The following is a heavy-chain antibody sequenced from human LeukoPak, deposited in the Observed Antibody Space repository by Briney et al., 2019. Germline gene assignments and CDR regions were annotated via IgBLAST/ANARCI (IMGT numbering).Heavy chain of an antibody. CDR1: GYSFTSYW. Sequence: GESLKISCKGSGYSFTSYWIGWVRQMPGKGLEWMGIIYPGDSDTRYSPSFQGQVTISTDKSISTAYLQCSSLKASDTAMYYCARRIASAGLYYFDYWGQGTLITVSS. CDR3: ARRIASAGLYYFDY. D-gene: IGHD6-13*01. V-gene: IGHV5-51*01. J-gene: IGHJ4*02. CDR2: IYPGDSDT.